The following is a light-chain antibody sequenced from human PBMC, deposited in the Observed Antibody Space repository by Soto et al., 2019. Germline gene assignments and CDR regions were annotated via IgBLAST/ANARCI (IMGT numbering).Light chain of an antibody. CDR1: SSDVGGYNY. CDR3: SSYISSSIDYV. CDR2: EVS. V-gene: IGLV2-14*01. J-gene: IGLJ1*01. Sequence: QSALTQPASVSGSPGQSITISCTGTSSDVGGYNYVSWYQQHPGKAPKLMYEVSNRPSGVSNRFSGSKSGNTASLTISGLQAEDEADYYCSSYISSSIDYVFGTGTKVTVL.